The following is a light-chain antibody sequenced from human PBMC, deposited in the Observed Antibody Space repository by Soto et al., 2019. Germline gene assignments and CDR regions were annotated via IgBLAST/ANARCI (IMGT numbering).Light chain of an antibody. CDR1: QNIRNW. Sequence: DIQMTQSPSTLSASVGDRVTITCRTSQNIRNWLAWYQQRPGKAPRLLIYGATTLESGVPSRFSGSGSGTEFTLTIGSLQPDDFATYYCQKYDDYFGGGTRVELK. CDR3: QKYDDY. J-gene: IGKJ4*01. V-gene: IGKV1-5*01. CDR2: GAT.